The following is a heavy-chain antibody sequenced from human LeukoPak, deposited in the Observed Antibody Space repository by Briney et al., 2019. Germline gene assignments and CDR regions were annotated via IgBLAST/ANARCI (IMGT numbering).Heavy chain of an antibody. CDR3: ARDPDYYDSSGYYYTDY. V-gene: IGHV3-21*01. D-gene: IGHD3-22*01. J-gene: IGHJ4*02. Sequence: GGSLRLSCAASGFTFSSYSMNWVRQAPWKGLEWVSSISSSSSYIYYADSVKGRFTISRDNAKNSLYLQMNSLRAEDTAVYYCARDPDYYDSSGYYYTDYWGQGTLVTVSS. CDR1: GFTFSSYS. CDR2: ISSSSSYI.